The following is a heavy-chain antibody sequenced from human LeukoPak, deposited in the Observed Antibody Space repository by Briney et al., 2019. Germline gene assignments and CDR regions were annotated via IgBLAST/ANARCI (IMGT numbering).Heavy chain of an antibody. Sequence: GASVKVSCKASGYTFTSYDINWVRQATGQGLEWMGWMNPNSGNTGYAQKFQGRVTMTRNTSISTAYMELSSLRSEDTAVYYCASSWPDYGDYYFDYWGQGTLVTVSS. J-gene: IGHJ4*02. CDR1: GYTFTSYD. CDR2: MNPNSGNT. CDR3: ASSWPDYGDYYFDY. D-gene: IGHD4-17*01. V-gene: IGHV1-8*01.